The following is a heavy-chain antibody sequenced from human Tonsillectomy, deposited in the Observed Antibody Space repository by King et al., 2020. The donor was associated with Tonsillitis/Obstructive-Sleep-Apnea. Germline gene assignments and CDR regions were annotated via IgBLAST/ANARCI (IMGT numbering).Heavy chain of an antibody. V-gene: IGHV1-46*01. CDR1: GYTFTTYF. Sequence: QLVQSGAEVKKPGASVKVSCKASGYTFTTYFMHWVRQAPGQGLEWMGIVNPSGGSTIYAQKFQGRVTMTSDTSTSTVYMELSSLRSEDMAVYYCARGAPDNSDDYGSWFDPWGQGTLVTVSS. CDR2: VNPSGGST. D-gene: IGHD3-22*01. CDR3: ARGAPDNSDDYGSWFDP. J-gene: IGHJ5*02.